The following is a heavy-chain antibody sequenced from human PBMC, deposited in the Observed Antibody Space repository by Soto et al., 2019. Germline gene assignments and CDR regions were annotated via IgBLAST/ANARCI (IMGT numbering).Heavy chain of an antibody. CDR2: INPSGGST. CDR3: VRENYYYGMDV. CDR1: GYTFTSYY. V-gene: IGHV1-46*01. Sequence: ASVKVSCKASGYTFTSYYMHWVRQAPGQGLEWMGIINPSGGSTSYAQKFQGRVTMTRDTSTSTVYMELSSLRVEDTAMYYCVRENYYYGMDVWGQGTAVTVSS. J-gene: IGHJ6*02.